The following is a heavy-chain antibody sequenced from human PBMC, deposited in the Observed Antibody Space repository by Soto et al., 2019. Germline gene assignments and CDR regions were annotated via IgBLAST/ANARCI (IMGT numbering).Heavy chain of an antibody. J-gene: IGHJ4*02. V-gene: IGHV3-23*01. D-gene: IGHD6-13*01. CDR1: GFTFSSYA. CDR3: AKATSSSWGPFDY. CDR2: ISGSGGST. Sequence: EVQLLESGGGLVQPGGSLRLSCAASGFTFSSYAMSWVRQAPGKGLEWVSAISGSGGSTYYADSVKGRFTIPRDNSKNTLYLQMNSLRAEDTAVYYCAKATSSSWGPFDYWGQGTLVTVSS.